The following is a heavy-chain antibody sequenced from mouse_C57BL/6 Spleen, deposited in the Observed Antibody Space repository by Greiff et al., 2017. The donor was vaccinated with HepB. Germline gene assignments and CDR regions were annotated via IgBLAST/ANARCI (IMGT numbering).Heavy chain of an antibody. V-gene: IGHV14-3*01. CDR2: IDPANGNT. J-gene: IGHJ1*03. CDR1: GFNIKSTY. CDR3: ARDSNYWYFDV. D-gene: IGHD2-5*01. Sequence: VQLQQSVAELVRPGASVKLSCTASGFNIKSTYMHWVKQRPEQGLEWIGRIDPANGNTKYDPKFQGKATITADTSSNTAYLQLSSLTSEDTAIYYCARDSNYWYFDVWGTGTTVTVSS.